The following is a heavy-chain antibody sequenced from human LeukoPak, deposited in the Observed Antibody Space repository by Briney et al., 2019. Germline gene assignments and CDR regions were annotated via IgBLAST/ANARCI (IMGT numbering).Heavy chain of an antibody. CDR3: ARGYRRLWLRGWYFDY. CDR2: IYYSGST. V-gene: IGHV4-59*12. J-gene: IGHJ4*02. Sequence: SETLSLTCTVSGGSISSYYWSWIRQPPGKGLEWIGYIYYSGSTNYNPSLKSRVTISVVTSKNQFSLKLSSVTAADTAVYYCARGYRRLWLRGWYFDYWGQGTLVTVSS. CDR1: GGSISSYY. D-gene: IGHD5-18*01.